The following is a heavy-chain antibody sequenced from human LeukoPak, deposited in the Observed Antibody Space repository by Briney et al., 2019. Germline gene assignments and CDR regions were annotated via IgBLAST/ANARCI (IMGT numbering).Heavy chain of an antibody. J-gene: IGHJ4*02. CDR1: GFTFSNAW. CDR2: AKTTSDGGTT. Sequence: GGSLRLSCAASGFTFSNAWMRWVRQAPGKGLGWVGRAKTTSDGGTTDYAAPVKGRFTISRDDSKNTLYLQMNSLKTEDTAVYYCTTGREDYYDSSGYQPIDYWGQGTLVTVYS. CDR3: TTGREDYYDSSGYQPIDY. V-gene: IGHV3-15*01. D-gene: IGHD3-22*01.